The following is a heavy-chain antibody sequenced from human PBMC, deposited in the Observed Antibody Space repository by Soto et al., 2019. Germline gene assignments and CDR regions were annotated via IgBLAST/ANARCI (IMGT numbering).Heavy chain of an antibody. D-gene: IGHD3-22*01. Sequence: GASVKVSCKASGGTFSSYAISWVRQAPGQGLEWMGGIIPIFGTANYAQKFQGRVTITADESTSTAYMELSSLRSEDTAVYYCARVQGYYDSSGYYYLTQPFYYYYGMDVWGQGTTVTVSS. CDR2: IIPIFGTA. J-gene: IGHJ6*02. V-gene: IGHV1-69*13. CDR3: ARVQGYYDSSGYYYLTQPFYYYYGMDV. CDR1: GGTFSSYA.